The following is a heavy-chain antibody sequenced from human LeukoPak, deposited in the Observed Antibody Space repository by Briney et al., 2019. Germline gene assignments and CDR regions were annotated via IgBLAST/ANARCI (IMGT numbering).Heavy chain of an antibody. V-gene: IGHV3-7*04. Sequence: PGGSLRLSCAASGFTFSSYTMSWVRQAPGKGLEWVANIKQDGSEKYYVDSVKGRFTISRDNAKNSLYLQMNSLRAEDTAVYYCARLHLMIRVVSPLNQIDYWGQGTLVTVSS. D-gene: IGHD3-16*01. CDR2: IKQDGSEK. J-gene: IGHJ4*02. CDR1: GFTFSSYT. CDR3: ARLHLMIRVVSPLNQIDY.